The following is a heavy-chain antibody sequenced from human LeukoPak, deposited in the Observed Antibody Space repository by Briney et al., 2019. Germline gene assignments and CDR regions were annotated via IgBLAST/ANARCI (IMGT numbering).Heavy chain of an antibody. V-gene: IGHV3-11*04. CDR1: GFTFSDYY. CDR2: SKDGGSNK. CDR3: ASDPITIFGVADDY. J-gene: IGHJ4*02. D-gene: IGHD3-3*01. Sequence: GGSLRLSCAASGFTFSDYYMSWIRQAPGKGLEWVAVISKDGGSNKYHADSVKGRFTISRDNAKNSLYLQMNSLRAEDTAVYYCASDPITIFGVADDYWGQGTLVTVSS.